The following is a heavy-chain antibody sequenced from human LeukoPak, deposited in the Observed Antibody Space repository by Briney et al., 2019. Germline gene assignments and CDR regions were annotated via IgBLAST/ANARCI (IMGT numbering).Heavy chain of an antibody. Sequence: GGSLRLSCAASGFTFSSYSMNWVRQAPGKGLEWVSTISGSGASTYYADSVKGRFTISRDNSKNTLHLQMNSLRAEDTAVYYCAKSRIVLVHYFDYWGQGTLVTVSS. CDR3: AKSRIVLVHYFDY. V-gene: IGHV3-23*01. CDR1: GFTFSSYS. D-gene: IGHD1-26*01. CDR2: ISGSGAST. J-gene: IGHJ4*02.